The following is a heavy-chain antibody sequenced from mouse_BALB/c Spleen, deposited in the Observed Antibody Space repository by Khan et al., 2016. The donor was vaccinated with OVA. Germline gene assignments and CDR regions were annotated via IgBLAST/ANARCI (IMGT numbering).Heavy chain of an antibody. CDR3: ARSTYRYAFVY. V-gene: IGHV3-8*02. D-gene: IGHD2-14*01. CDR2: IIYTGYT. Sequence: EVQLQESGPSLVKPSQTLSLTCSVTGDSITSGYWNWIRKFPGNKLEYMGYIIYTGYTYYNPSLKSRISITLHTSKNQYYLQLNSVTDDDTATYYCARSTYRYAFVYWGQGTLVTVSA. J-gene: IGHJ3*01. CDR1: GDSITSGY.